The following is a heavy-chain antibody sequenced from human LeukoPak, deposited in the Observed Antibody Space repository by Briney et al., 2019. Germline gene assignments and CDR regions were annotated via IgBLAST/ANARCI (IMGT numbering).Heavy chain of an antibody. Sequence: PGGSLRLSCAASGFTFSSYSMNWVRQAPGKGLEWVSYISSSSSTIYYADSVKGRFTISRDNAKNSLYLQMNSLRAEDTAVYYCARGSVDTAMDHYYYYMDVWGKGTTVTVSS. CDR2: ISSSSSTI. J-gene: IGHJ6*03. CDR3: ARGSVDTAMDHYYYYMDV. V-gene: IGHV3-48*01. CDR1: GFTFSSYS. D-gene: IGHD5-18*01.